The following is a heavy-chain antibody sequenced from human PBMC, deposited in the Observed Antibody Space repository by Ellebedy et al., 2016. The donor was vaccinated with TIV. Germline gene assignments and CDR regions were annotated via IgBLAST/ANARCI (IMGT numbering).Heavy chain of an antibody. CDR2: IWYDGSNE. J-gene: IGHJ4*02. D-gene: IGHD5-18*01. V-gene: IGHV3-33*08. CDR1: GFTFSRYG. Sequence: PGGSLRLSCAASGFTFSRYGMHWVRQAPGKGLEWVAVIWYDGSNEDYADSVKGRFTISRDNSKNTLYLQMNSLRAEDTAVYYCARDGGYSYGRGGLDYWGQGTLVTVSS. CDR3: ARDGGYSYGRGGLDY.